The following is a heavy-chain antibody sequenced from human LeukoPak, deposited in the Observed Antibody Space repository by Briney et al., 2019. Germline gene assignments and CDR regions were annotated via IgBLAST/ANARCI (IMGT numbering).Heavy chain of an antibody. CDR2: ISGSGGST. J-gene: IGHJ5*02. D-gene: IGHD3-16*02. CDR1: GFTFSSYG. V-gene: IGHV3-23*01. CDR3: TTGTVIPRTEDYPPA. Sequence: GGSLRLSCAASGFTFSSYGMSWVRQAPGKGLEWVSAISGSGGSTYYADSVKGRFTISRDNSKNTLYLQMNSLRAEDTAVYYCTTGTVIPRTEDYPPAWGQGTLVTVSS.